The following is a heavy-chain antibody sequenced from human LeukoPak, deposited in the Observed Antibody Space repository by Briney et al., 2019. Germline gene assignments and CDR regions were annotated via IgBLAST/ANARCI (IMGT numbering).Heavy chain of an antibody. D-gene: IGHD2-2*01. CDR2: INWKGGST. CDR1: GFPLDDYG. CDR3: ARGVPYCSSTSCEWYYYYYMDV. V-gene: IGHV3-20*04. J-gene: IGHJ6*03. Sequence: GGPLRLSCAACGFPLDDYGMRWVRHAPGKGLEWVSGINWKGGSTVYADSVKGRFTISRENAKNSLYLQMNRLRAEDTALYYCARGVPYCSSTSCEWYYYYYMDVWGKGTTVTVSS.